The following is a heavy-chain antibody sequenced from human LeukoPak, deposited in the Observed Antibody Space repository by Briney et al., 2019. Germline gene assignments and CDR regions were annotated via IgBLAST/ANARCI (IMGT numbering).Heavy chain of an antibody. V-gene: IGHV3-64*04. CDR1: GFTFSTYA. Sequence: GGSLRLSCSASGFTFSTYAMHCVRQAPGKGLEYVSGISRNGGDTHYADSVKGRFTISRDNSKNTVYLQMNSLRAEDTAVYYCARVGAVAAADCWGQGTLVTVSS. CDR3: ARVGAVAAADC. J-gene: IGHJ4*02. CDR2: ISRNGGDT. D-gene: IGHD6-19*01.